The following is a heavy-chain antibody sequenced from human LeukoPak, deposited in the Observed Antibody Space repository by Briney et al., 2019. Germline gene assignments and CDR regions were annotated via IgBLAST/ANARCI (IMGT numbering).Heavy chain of an antibody. V-gene: IGHV1-24*01. Sequence: ASVKVSCKVSGYTLTELSMHWVRQAPGKGLEWMGGFDPEDGETIYAQKFQGRVTMTEDTSTDTAYVELSSLRSEDTAVYYCATGCSGGSCYSWHWFDPWGQGTLVTVSS. CDR2: FDPEDGET. CDR1: GYTLTELS. J-gene: IGHJ5*02. CDR3: ATGCSGGSCYSWHWFDP. D-gene: IGHD2-15*01.